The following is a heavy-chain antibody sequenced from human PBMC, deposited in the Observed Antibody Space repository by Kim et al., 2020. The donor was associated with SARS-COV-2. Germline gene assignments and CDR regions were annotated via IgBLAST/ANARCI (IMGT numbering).Heavy chain of an antibody. D-gene: IGHD3-10*01. V-gene: IGHV4-34*01. J-gene: IGHJ4*02. CDR3: ARATMVRGMYYFDY. Sequence: NPAHKGRVTISVDTSKNQFSLKLSSVTAADTAVYYCARATMVRGMYYFDYWGQGTLVTVSS.